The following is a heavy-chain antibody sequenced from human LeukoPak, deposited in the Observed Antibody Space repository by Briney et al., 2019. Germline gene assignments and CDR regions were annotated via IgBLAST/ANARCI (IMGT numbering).Heavy chain of an antibody. CDR1: GFTFSSYE. J-gene: IGHJ4*02. CDR3: ARGANILTGYPYYFDY. D-gene: IGHD3-9*01. V-gene: IGHV3-48*03. Sequence: RGSLRLSCAASGFTFSSYEMNWVRQAPGKGLEWVSYISSSGSTIYYADSVKGRFTISRDNAKNSLYLQMNSLRAEDTAVYYCARGANILTGYPYYFDYWGQGTLVTVSS. CDR2: ISSSGSTI.